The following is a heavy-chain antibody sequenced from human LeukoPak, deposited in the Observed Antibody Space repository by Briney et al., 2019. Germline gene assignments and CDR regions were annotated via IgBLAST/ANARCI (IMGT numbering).Heavy chain of an antibody. CDR1: GFTFTSYW. CDR3: VAARRGDYFWLFDP. V-gene: IGHV5-51*01. D-gene: IGHD3-16*01. J-gene: IGHJ5*02. Sequence: GESLKISCKASGFTFTSYWIGWVRHIPGKGFEWMGIIFPATSAWDEAKTRYSPSFRGQVIISADKSIDTVYLQWSSLQTSDTAIYYCVAARRGDYFWLFDPWDQRTLVTVSS. CDR2: IFPATSAWDEAKT.